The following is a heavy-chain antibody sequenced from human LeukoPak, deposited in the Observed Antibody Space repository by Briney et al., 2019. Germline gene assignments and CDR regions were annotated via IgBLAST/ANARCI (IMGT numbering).Heavy chain of an antibody. CDR2: IYHSGET. Sequence: SETLSLTCAVSGYSISSGYYWGWIRQPPGKGLQWIGSIYHSGETYYNPSLKSRVTISVDTSKNQFSLRLNSVIAADTALYYCARVGFYYFDYWGQGTLVTVSS. CDR1: GYSISSGYY. J-gene: IGHJ4*02. CDR3: ARVGFYYFDY. D-gene: IGHD1-26*01. V-gene: IGHV4-38-2*01.